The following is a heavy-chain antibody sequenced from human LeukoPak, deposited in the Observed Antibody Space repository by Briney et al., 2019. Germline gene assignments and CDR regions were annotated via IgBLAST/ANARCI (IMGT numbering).Heavy chain of an antibody. V-gene: IGHV1-18*01. CDR1: GYTFTSYG. CDR2: ISAYNGNT. CDR3: ARGADRTYYYDSSGLGAFDI. Sequence: ASVKVSCKASGYTFTSYGISWVRQAPGQGLEWMGWISAYNGNTNYAQKLQGRVTMTTDTSTSTAHMELRSLRSDDTAVYYCARGADRTYYYDSSGLGAFDIWGQGTMVTVSS. J-gene: IGHJ3*02. D-gene: IGHD3-22*01.